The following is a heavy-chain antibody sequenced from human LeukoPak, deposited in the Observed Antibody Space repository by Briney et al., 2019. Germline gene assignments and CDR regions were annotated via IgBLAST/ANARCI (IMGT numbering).Heavy chain of an antibody. Sequence: ASVTVSCKASGYTFTSYGISWVRQAPGQGLEWMGWISAYNGNTNYAQKLQGRVTMTTDTSTSTAYMELRSPRSDDTAVYYCATEYYYDSSGYYGPFDYWGQGTLVTVSS. D-gene: IGHD3-22*01. V-gene: IGHV1-18*01. CDR1: GYTFTSYG. CDR3: ATEYYYDSSGYYGPFDY. J-gene: IGHJ4*02. CDR2: ISAYNGNT.